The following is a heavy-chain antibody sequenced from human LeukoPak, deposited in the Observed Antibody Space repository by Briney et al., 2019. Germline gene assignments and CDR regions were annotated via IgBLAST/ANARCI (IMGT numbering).Heavy chain of an antibody. D-gene: IGHD1-26*01. CDR2: TSGSGGST. J-gene: IGHJ4*02. CDR3: AKDGIVGATSSVY. Sequence: GGSLRLSCAASGFTFSSYGMSWVRQAPGRGLECVSATSGSGGSTYYADSVKGRFTISRDNSKNTLYLQMNSLRAEDTAVYYCAKDGIVGATSSVYWGQGTLVTVSS. CDR1: GFTFSSYG. V-gene: IGHV3-23*01.